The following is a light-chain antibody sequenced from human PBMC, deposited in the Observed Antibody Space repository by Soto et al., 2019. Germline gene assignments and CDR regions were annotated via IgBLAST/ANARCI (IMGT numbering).Light chain of an antibody. CDR1: QSISNY. Sequence: IQMTQSPSSLSASVGDRVTITCRASQSISNYLNWYQQKPGKAPKFLIYGASTLQSGVPSRFSGSGSGTDFTLTISSLQPEDFATYYCQQSYSTLLTFGGGTKVDIK. J-gene: IGKJ4*01. CDR3: QQSYSTLLT. CDR2: GAS. V-gene: IGKV1-39*01.